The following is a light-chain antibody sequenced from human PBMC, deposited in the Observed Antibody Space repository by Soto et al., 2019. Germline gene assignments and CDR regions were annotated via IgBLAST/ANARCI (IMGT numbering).Light chain of an antibody. CDR2: GPA. CDR1: QSISSSY. Sequence: EIVLTQSPGTLSLSPGERATLSCGASQSISSSYLAWYQKKPGQAPRLLIYGPANRATGIPDRFSASGSGTDFTLTISGLEPEDSAVYYCQQYTDSPLTFGGGPKVEIK. J-gene: IGKJ4*01. V-gene: IGKV3-20*01. CDR3: QQYTDSPLT.